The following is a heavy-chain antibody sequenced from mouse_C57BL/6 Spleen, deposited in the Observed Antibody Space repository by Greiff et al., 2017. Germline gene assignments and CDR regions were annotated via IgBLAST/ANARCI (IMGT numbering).Heavy chain of an antibody. CDR1: GYAFTNYL. D-gene: IGHD1-1*01. CDR3: AREGDYYGSNYFDY. V-gene: IGHV1-54*01. J-gene: IGHJ2*01. Sequence: QVQLQQSGAELVRPGTSVMVSCKASGYAFTNYLIEWVKQRPGPGLEWIGVINPGSGGTNYNGKFKGKATLTADKSSSTAYMQLSSLTSEDSAVYFFAREGDYYGSNYFDYWGQGTTLTVSS. CDR2: INPGSGGT.